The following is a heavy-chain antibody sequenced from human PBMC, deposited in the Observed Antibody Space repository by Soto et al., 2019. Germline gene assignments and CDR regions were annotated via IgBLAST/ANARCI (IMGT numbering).Heavy chain of an antibody. CDR1: GYTFTDYY. CDR3: ARDWYYFDSSGYSKPVYYYFYGMDV. CDR2: INPNSGDT. J-gene: IGHJ6*02. D-gene: IGHD3-22*01. Sequence: QVQLVQSGAEVKKPGASVKVSCKASGYTFTDYYMHWVRQAPGQGLEWMGRINPNSGDTNFAQKFQGRVTMTRDTSITPAYMELSRLGSEDTAVYFCARDWYYFDSSGYSKPVYYYFYGMDVWGQGTTVTVSS. V-gene: IGHV1-2*02.